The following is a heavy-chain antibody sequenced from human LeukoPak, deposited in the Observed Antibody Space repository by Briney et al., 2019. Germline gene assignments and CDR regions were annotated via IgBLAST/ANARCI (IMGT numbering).Heavy chain of an antibody. V-gene: IGHV4-38-2*02. CDR1: GYSISSGHY. CDR3: ARELGYGGSYRDAFDI. D-gene: IGHD1-26*01. Sequence: PSETLSLTCDVSGYSISSGHYWGWIRQSPGKGLEWIASMYNSGSTYFKSSLKSRVTISVDTSKNQFSLKLSSVTAADTAVYYCARELGYGGSYRDAFDIWGQGTMVTVSS. CDR2: MYNSGST. J-gene: IGHJ3*02.